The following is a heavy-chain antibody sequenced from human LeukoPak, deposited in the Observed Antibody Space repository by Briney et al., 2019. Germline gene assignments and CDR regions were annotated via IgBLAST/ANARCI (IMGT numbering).Heavy chain of an antibody. V-gene: IGHV1-8*01. D-gene: IGHD3-10*01. CDR2: MNPNSGNK. CDR1: GYTFTSYD. Sequence: ASVTVSFKASGYTFTSYDINWVRQATGKGLEGMGWMNPNSGNKGNAQKFQGRVTMTRNTSISTAYMELSSLRSEDTAVYYCARGAMLLWFGELFRRDYYYYGMDVWGQGTTVTVSS. J-gene: IGHJ6*02. CDR3: ARGAMLLWFGELFRRDYYYYGMDV.